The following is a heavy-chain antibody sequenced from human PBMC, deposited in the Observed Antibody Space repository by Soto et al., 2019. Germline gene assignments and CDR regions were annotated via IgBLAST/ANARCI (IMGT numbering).Heavy chain of an antibody. CDR3: AGCCGIGT. J-gene: IGHJ4*02. CDR1: GFTFSDYY. CDR2: ISPNGYIT. V-gene: IGHV3-11*01. D-gene: IGHD1-26*01. Sequence: QVQLVESGGGLVKPGGSLGLSCAASGFTFSDYYMGWIRQAPGTGLEWVSAISPNGYITFYADSVKGRFTISRDNAKNSVYLEMTSLRADDTAVFYCAGCCGIGTRGQGVLVTVSS.